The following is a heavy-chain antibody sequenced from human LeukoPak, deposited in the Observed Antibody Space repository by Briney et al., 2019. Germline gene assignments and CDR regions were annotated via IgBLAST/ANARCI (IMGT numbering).Heavy chain of an antibody. V-gene: IGHV3-15*01. D-gene: IGHD5-18*01. CDR3: TAVDTAMVSYYYYYMDV. CDR2: IKSKTDGGTT. Sequence: GGSLRLSCAASGFTFSNAWMSWGRQAPGKGLEWVGRIKSKTDGGTTDYAAPVKGRFTISRDDSKNTLYLQMNSLKTEDTAVYYCTAVDTAMVSYYYYYMDVWGKGTTVTVSS. CDR1: GFTFSNAW. J-gene: IGHJ6*03.